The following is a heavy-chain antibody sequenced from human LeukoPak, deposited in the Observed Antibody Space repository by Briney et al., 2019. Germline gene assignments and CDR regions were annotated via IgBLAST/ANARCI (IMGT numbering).Heavy chain of an antibody. CDR2: ISYDETNK. V-gene: IGHV3-30*04. Sequence: GGSLRLSCAASGFTFSSYAMHWVRQAPGKGLEWVAVISYDETNKYYADSVKGRFTISRDNSKNTLYLQMNSLRAEDTAVYYCARDPAAADPYYFDYWGQGTLVTVSS. CDR3: ARDPAAADPYYFDY. CDR1: GFTFSSYA. D-gene: IGHD6-13*01. J-gene: IGHJ4*02.